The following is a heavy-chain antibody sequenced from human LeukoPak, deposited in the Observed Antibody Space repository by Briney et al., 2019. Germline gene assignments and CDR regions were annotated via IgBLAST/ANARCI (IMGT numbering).Heavy chain of an antibody. V-gene: IGHV4-34*01. CDR1: GGSFSGYY. Sequence: SETLSLTCAVYGGSFSGYYWSWIRQPPGKGLEWIGEINHSGSTDYNPSLKSRVTISVDMSKNHFSLKLSSVTAADTAVYYCARPGGSGSYYVGGWDLVYWGQGTLVTVSS. CDR3: ARPGGSGSYYVGGWDLVY. D-gene: IGHD3-10*01. J-gene: IGHJ4*02. CDR2: INHSGST.